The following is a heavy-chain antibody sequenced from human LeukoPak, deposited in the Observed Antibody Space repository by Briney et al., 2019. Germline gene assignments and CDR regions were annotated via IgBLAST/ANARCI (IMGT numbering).Heavy chain of an antibody. D-gene: IGHD1-26*01. CDR2: IYYSGNT. J-gene: IGHJ3*02. Sequence: SETLSLTCTVSGGSISSYYWSWIRQPPGKGLEWIGYIYYSGNTNYNPSLKSRVTISVDTSKNQFSLKLTSVTAADTAVYYCARAWWELPGAFDIWGQGTMVTVSS. V-gene: IGHV4-59*01. CDR3: ARAWWELPGAFDI. CDR1: GGSISSYY.